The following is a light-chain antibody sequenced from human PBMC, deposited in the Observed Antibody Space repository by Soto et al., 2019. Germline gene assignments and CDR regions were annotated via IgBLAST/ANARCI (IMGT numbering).Light chain of an antibody. CDR1: SSDVGGYNY. V-gene: IGLV2-8*01. CDR2: EVS. Sequence: QSVLTQPPSASGSPGQSVTISCTGTSSDVGGYNYVSWYQQHPGKAPKLMISEVSKRPSGVPDRFSGSKSGNTASLTVSGLHAEDEADYYCSSFAVNNNLVFGGGTKLTVL. J-gene: IGLJ2*01. CDR3: SSFAVNNNLV.